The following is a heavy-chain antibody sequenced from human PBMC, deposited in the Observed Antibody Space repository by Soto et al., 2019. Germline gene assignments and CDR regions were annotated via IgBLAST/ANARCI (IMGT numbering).Heavy chain of an antibody. CDR3: VRVVAIPGYPDN. CDR2: IVPTVDTS. J-gene: IGHJ4*02. V-gene: IGHV1-69*14. Sequence: QVQLVQSGAEVRQPASLVKVSCDTSGATFSSYAINWVRQAPGQGLEWMEWIVPTVDTSTYAQKFQGRVTITADKFTNTVYMELSSLRSDDTAVYYCVRVVAIPGYPDNWGQGTLVTVSS. D-gene: IGHD5-12*01. CDR1: GATFSSYA.